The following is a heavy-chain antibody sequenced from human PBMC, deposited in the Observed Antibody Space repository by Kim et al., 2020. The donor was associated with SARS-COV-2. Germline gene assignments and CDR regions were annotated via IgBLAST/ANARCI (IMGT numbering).Heavy chain of an antibody. CDR3: ATVPSSFALGYCSGGSCYFDY. D-gene: IGHD2-15*01. CDR1: GYTLTELS. Sequence: ASVKVSCKVSGYTLTELSMHWVRQAPGKGLEWMGGFDPEDGETIYAQKFQGRVTMTEDTSTDTAYMELSSLRSEDTAVYYCATVPSSFALGYCSGGSCYFDYWGQGTLVTVSS. V-gene: IGHV1-24*01. CDR2: FDPEDGET. J-gene: IGHJ4*02.